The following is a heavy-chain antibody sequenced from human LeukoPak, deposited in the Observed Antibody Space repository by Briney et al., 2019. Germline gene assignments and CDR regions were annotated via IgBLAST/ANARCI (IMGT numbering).Heavy chain of an antibody. CDR1: GYRFSTYW. Sequence: GASLQISCKGSGYRFSTYWIAWGRPLPGKGLEWMGIIYPDESNIRYSPSFQGQVTISADKSISTAYLQWGSLKASDTAMYYCARPPSRGYSSSFEYWGQGTLVTVSS. J-gene: IGHJ4*02. CDR3: ARPPSRGYSSSFEY. D-gene: IGHD2-2*03. CDR2: IYPDESNI. V-gene: IGHV5-51*01.